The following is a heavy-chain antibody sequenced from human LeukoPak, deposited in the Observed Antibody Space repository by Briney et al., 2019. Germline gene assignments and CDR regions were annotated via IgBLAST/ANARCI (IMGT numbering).Heavy chain of an antibody. V-gene: IGHV3-21*01. D-gene: IGHD3-22*01. CDR3: ARDRSNLYSDSSGDAFDI. Sequence: GGSLRLSCAASGFTFSSYSMNWVRQAPGKGLEWVSSISSSSSYIYYPDSEKGRFTISRDNAKNSLYLQMNSLRDEDTAVYYCARDRSNLYSDSSGDAFDIWGQGTMVTVSS. J-gene: IGHJ3*02. CDR2: ISSSSSYI. CDR1: GFTFSSYS.